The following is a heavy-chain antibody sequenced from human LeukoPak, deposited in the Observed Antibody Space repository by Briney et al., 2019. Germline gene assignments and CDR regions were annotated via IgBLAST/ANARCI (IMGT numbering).Heavy chain of an antibody. D-gene: IGHD3-9*01. CDR3: ARGSLEAIRYFDWLFEIEYFDY. CDR1: GFTFSSYS. CDR2: ISSSSSTI. Sequence: GGSLRLSCAASGFTFSSYSMNWVRQAPGKGLEWVSYISSSSSTIYYADSVKGRFTISRDNAKNSLYLQMNSLRAEDTAVYYCARGSLEAIRYFDWLFEIEYFDYWGQGTLVTVSS. V-gene: IGHV3-48*01. J-gene: IGHJ4*02.